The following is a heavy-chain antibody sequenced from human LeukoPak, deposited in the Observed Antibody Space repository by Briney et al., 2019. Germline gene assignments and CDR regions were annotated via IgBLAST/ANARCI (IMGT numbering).Heavy chain of an antibody. CDR2: ISYDGSNK. CDR1: GFTFSSYG. D-gene: IGHD3-16*02. V-gene: IGHV3-30*18. Sequence: GRSLRLSCAASGFTFSSYGMHWVRQAPGKGLEWVAVISYDGSNKYYADSVKGRFTISRDNSKNTLYLQMNSLRAEDTAVYYCAKLGVLGYDHVWGSYPDLVPVAFDIWGQGTMVTVSS. J-gene: IGHJ3*02. CDR3: AKLGVLGYDHVWGSYPDLVPVAFDI.